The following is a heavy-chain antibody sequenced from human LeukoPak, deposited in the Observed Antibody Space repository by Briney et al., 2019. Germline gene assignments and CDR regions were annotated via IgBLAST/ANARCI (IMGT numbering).Heavy chain of an antibody. CDR1: GGSISGYY. J-gene: IGHJ6*03. Sequence: SETLSLTCTVSGGSISGYYWSWIRQPAGKGLEWIGRIYTSGSTNYNPSLKSRVTVSVDKSKNQFSLKLSSVTAADTAVYYCARMRGSGYYYMDVWGKGTTVTVSS. V-gene: IGHV4-4*07. D-gene: IGHD3-10*01. CDR3: ARMRGSGYYYMDV. CDR2: IYTSGST.